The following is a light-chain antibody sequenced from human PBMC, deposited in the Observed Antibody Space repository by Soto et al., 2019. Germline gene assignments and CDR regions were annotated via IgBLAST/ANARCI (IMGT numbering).Light chain of an antibody. Sequence: ILMTQSPATLSVSPGERATLSCRASQSVSNNLAWYQQKPGQAPRLLIYDASTRASGIPARFSGSGSGTESTLTISGLQSEDFAVYYCQQYSNWPPWTFGQGTKVEIK. CDR1: QSVSNN. V-gene: IGKV3D-15*01. CDR3: QQYSNWPPWT. CDR2: DAS. J-gene: IGKJ1*01.